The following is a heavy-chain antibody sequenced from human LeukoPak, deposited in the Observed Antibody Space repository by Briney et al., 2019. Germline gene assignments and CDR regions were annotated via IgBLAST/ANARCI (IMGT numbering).Heavy chain of an antibody. CDR2: MNPNSANT. CDR1: GYTFASFD. J-gene: IGHJ6*02. D-gene: IGHD6-25*01. V-gene: IGHV1-8*01. CDR3: ARGFRSSGDGMDV. Sequence: ASVTVSFTASGYTFASFDINWVRQATGQGLEWMGWMNPNSANTGYTQKFQGRVTMTRNTSVSTVYMELSSLRSEDTAVYYCARGFRSSGDGMDVWGQGTTVTVSS.